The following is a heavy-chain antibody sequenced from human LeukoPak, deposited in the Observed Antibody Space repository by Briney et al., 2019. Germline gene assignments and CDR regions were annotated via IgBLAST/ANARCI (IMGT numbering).Heavy chain of an antibody. V-gene: IGHV3-21*01. J-gene: IGHJ4*02. CDR1: GFNFGSYH. D-gene: IGHD4-11*01. CDR2: ITSSGNYL. CDR3: VRDYSNSERGDY. Sequence: GGSLRLSCAASGFNFGSYHMTWVRQAPGKGLDWVSSITSSGNYLYYADSVKGRFTISGDNANKSLYLQMEGLRADDTGIYYCVRDYSNSERGDYWGQGTLVIVSS.